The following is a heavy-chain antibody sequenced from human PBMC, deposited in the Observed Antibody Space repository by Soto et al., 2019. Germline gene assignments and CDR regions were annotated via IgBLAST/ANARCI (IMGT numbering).Heavy chain of an antibody. J-gene: IGHJ6*02. CDR1: GGSFSGYY. D-gene: IGHD3-10*01. V-gene: IGHV4-34*01. CDR2: INHSGST. CDR3: ARGWMVRGVIIFMGGAYGMDV. Sequence: PSETLSLTCVVYGGSFSGYYWSWIRPPPGKGLGWVGAINHSGSTTYNPTLKSRVTISVDTSKNQFSLKLSSVTAADTAVYYCARGWMVRGVIIFMGGAYGMDVWGQGTTVTVSS.